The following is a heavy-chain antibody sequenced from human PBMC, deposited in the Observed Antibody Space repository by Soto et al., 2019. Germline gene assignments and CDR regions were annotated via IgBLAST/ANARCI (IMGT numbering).Heavy chain of an antibody. Sequence: ASVKVSGKASGYTFTSYDINWVRQATGQGLEWMGWMNPNSGNTGYAQKFQGRVTMTRNTSISTAYMELSSLRSEDTAVYYCARPGYCSSTSCYNYWLDHWGQGTLVPVSS. CDR2: MNPNSGNT. CDR1: GYTFTSYD. D-gene: IGHD2-2*02. V-gene: IGHV1-8*01. CDR3: ARPGYCSSTSCYNYWLDH. J-gene: IGHJ5*02.